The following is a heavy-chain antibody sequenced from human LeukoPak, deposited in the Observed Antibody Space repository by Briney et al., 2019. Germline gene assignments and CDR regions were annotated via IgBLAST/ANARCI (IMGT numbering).Heavy chain of an antibody. CDR2: IRSGGSY. Sequence: GGSLRLSCAASGFTFSSYNMNWVRQAPGKGLEWVSSIRSGGSYYANSVKGRFTISRDNAKNSLYLQMNSLRAEDTAVYYCARGDGGSYRGNFDSWGQGTLVTVSS. J-gene: IGHJ4*02. CDR3: ARGDGGSYRGNFDS. CDR1: GFTFSSYN. V-gene: IGHV3-21*01. D-gene: IGHD3-16*02.